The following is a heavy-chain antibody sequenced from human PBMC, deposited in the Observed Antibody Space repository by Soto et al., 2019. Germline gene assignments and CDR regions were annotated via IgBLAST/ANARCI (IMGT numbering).Heavy chain of an antibody. CDR1: GGSVSSGSYY. D-gene: IGHD6-13*01. V-gene: IGHV4-61*01. CDR2: IYYSGST. Sequence: PSETLSLTCTVSGGSVSSGSYYWSWIRQPPGKGLEWIGYIYYSGSTNYNPSLKSRVTISVDTSKNQFSLKLSSVTAADTAVYYCARIGASRAAFDYWGQGTLVTVSS. CDR3: ARIGASRAAFDY. J-gene: IGHJ4*02.